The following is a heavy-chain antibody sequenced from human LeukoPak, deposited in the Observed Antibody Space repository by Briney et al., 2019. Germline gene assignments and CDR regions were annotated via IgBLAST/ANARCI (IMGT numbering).Heavy chain of an antibody. Sequence: PGGSLRLSCAASGFTFSSYSMKWVRQAPGKGLEWVSSISSSSSYIYYADSVKGRFTISRDNAKNSLYLQMNSLRAEDTAVYYCARSLRLGELSFSYWGQGTLVTVSS. D-gene: IGHD3-16*02. V-gene: IGHV3-21*01. CDR2: ISSSSSYI. CDR3: ARSLRLGELSFSY. CDR1: GFTFSSYS. J-gene: IGHJ4*02.